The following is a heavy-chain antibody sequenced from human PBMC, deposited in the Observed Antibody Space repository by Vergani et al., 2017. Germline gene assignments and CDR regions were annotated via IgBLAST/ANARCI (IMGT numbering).Heavy chain of an antibody. Sequence: QVQLQESGPGLVKPSQTLSLTCTVSGDSIISRSYYWGWIRQPPGKGLEWIGSIYNSGNGDSSSSLKSRVTISADTSKNPFSLRLTSVTAADTAVYYCASGKYYSDSTSHFRGRYFDVWGRGTLVTVPS. V-gene: IGHV4-39*01. CDR3: ASGKYYSDSTSHFRGRYFDV. CDR2: IYNSGNG. J-gene: IGHJ2*01. CDR1: GDSIISRSYY. D-gene: IGHD3-16*01.